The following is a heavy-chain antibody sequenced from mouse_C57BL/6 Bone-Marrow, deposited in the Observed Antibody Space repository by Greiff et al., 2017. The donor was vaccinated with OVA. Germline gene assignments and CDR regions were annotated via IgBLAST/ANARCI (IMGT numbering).Heavy chain of an antibody. Sequence: EVKLMESGAELVRPGASVKLSCTASGFNIKDDYMHWVKQRPEQGLEWIGWIDPENGDTEYASKFQGKATITADTSSNTAYLQLSSLTSEDTAVYYCTTDLAYWGQGTLVTVSA. CDR2: IDPENGDT. CDR1: GFNIKDDY. J-gene: IGHJ3*01. V-gene: IGHV14-4*01. CDR3: TTDLAY.